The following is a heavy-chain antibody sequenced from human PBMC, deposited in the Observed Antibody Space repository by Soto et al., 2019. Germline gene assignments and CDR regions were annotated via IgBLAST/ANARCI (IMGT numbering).Heavy chain of an antibody. CDR1: GFTFSSYA. CDR2: ISGSGDST. V-gene: IGHV3-23*01. J-gene: IGHJ4*02. D-gene: IGHD1-26*01. CDR3: ARRGSGSYYDC. Sequence: EVQLLESGGGLVQPGGSLRLSCAASGFTFSSYAMRWVRQAPGKGLEWVSAISGSGDSTYYADSVKGRFTISRDNSKNTLYPQMNSLRAEDTAIYYCARRGSGSYYDCWGQGTLVTVSS.